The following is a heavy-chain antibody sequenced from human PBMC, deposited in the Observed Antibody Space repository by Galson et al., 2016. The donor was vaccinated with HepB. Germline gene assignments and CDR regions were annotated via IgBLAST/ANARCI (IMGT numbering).Heavy chain of an antibody. V-gene: IGHV4-4*02. D-gene: IGHD1-1*01. CDR2: TDHSGRT. CDR1: GGSISSNW. CDR3: AKCATYKLDQ. Sequence: SETLSLTCGVSGGSISSNWWSWVRQPPGKGLEWIGETDHSGRTNYNPSLKSRVTISVDKSKSQFSLKLTSVTAADTAVYYCAKCATYKLDQWGQGTLVTVSS. J-gene: IGHJ4*02.